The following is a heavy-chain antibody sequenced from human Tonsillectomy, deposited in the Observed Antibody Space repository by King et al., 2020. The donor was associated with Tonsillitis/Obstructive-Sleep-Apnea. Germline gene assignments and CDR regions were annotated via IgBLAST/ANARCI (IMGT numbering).Heavy chain of an antibody. D-gene: IGHD1-26*01. V-gene: IGHV3-23*04. J-gene: IGHJ3*02. CDR3: AKVEAGSYSIRGAFDI. CDR1: GFPFSSYA. Sequence: VQLVESGGGLVQPGGSLRLPCAASGFPFSSYAMSWVRQAPGKGLEWVAVISGSGGSTYYADSVKGRFTISRDNSKNTLYLQMNRLRAEDTSVYYCAKVEAGSYSIRGAFDIWGQGKRVTVSS. CDR2: ISGSGGST.